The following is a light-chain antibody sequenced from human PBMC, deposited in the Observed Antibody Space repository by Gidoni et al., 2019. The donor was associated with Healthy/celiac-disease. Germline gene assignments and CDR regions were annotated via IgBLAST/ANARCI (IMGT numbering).Light chain of an antibody. CDR3: CSYAGSSTLKV. J-gene: IGLJ1*01. Sequence: QSALTQPASVSGPPGQSITISCTGTSSDVGSYNLVSWYQQHPGKAPKLMIYEGSKRPSGVSNRFSGSKSGNTASLTISGLQAEDEADYYCCSYAGSSTLKVFGTGTKVTVL. CDR2: EGS. V-gene: IGLV2-23*01. CDR1: SSDVGSYNL.